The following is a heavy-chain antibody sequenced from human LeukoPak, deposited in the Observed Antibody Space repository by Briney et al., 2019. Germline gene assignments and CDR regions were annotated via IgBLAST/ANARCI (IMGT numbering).Heavy chain of an antibody. CDR2: IYHSGST. D-gene: IGHD6-13*01. V-gene: IGHV4-38-2*02. CDR3: AGIPGYSSSPIRGAFDI. Sequence: SETLSLTCTVSGYSISSGYYWGWIRQPPGKGLEWIGSIYHSGSTYYNPALKSRVTISVDTSKNQFSLKLSSVTAADTAVYYCAGIPGYSSSPIRGAFDIWGQGTMVTVSS. J-gene: IGHJ3*02. CDR1: GYSISSGYY.